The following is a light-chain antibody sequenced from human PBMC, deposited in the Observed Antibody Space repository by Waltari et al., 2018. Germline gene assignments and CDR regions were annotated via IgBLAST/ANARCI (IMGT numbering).Light chain of an antibody. J-gene: IGKJ3*01. CDR1: QDISSY. CDR3: QQRSNWRAT. CDR2: EAS. V-gene: IGKV3-11*01. Sequence: EIVLTQSPATLSLSPGERGTLSCRASQDISSYLAWYQQKPGQAPRLLIYEASKRATGIPGRFSGSGSGTDFTLTISSLEPEDFALYYCQQRSNWRATFGPGTEVGIK.